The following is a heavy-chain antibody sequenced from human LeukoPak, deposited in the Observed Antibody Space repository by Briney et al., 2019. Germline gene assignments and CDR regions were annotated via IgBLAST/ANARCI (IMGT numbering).Heavy chain of an antibody. CDR1: GFTFSSYA. CDR3: AKEQRIAASIYYYYYGMDV. J-gene: IGHJ6*02. V-gene: IGHV3-23*01. D-gene: IGHD6-13*01. CDR2: ISGSGGST. Sequence: GGSLRLSCAASGFTFSSYAMSWVRQAPGKGLEWVSAISGSGGSTYYADSVKGRFTISRDNSKNTLYLQMNSLRAEDTAVYYCAKEQRIAASIYYYYYGMDVWGQGTTVTVSS.